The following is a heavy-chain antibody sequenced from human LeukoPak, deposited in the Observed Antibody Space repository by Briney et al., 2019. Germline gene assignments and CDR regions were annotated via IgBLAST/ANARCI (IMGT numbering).Heavy chain of an antibody. V-gene: IGHV3-30*02. J-gene: IGHJ5*02. CDR3: AKDKALGRPWFGNEGGNWFDP. CDR1: GFTFSSYG. CDR2: IRYDGSNK. Sequence: GGSLRLSCAASGFTFSSYGMHWVRQAPGKGLEWVAFIRYDGSNKYYADSVKGRFTISRDNSKNTLYLQMNSLRAEDTAVYYCAKDKALGRPWFGNEGGNWFDPWGQGTLVTVSS. D-gene: IGHD3-10*01.